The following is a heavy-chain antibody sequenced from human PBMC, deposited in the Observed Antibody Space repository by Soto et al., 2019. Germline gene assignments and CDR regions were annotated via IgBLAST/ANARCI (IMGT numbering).Heavy chain of an antibody. V-gene: IGHV3-23*01. CDR2: ISATGGGT. CDR3: AKDRRAGGNSAFYFDF. Sequence: GGSLRLSCAASGFKFSNYAMSWVRQAPGKGLEWVSLISATGGGTYYADSVKGRFTISRDNSHNTLYLQVHSLTAEDTAVYYCAKDRRAGGNSAFYFDFWGQGAKVTVSS. CDR1: GFKFSNYA. J-gene: IGHJ4*02. D-gene: IGHD3-16*01.